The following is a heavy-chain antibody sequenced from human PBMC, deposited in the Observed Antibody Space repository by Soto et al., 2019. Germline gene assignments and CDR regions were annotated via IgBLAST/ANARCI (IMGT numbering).Heavy chain of an antibody. D-gene: IGHD3-10*01. CDR3: ARGHKRRITMVRGVIIKHDFASDI. CDR2: MNPNSGNT. Sequence: ASVKVSCKASGYTFTSYDINWVRQATGQGLEWMGWMNPNSGNTGYAQKFQGRVTMTRNTSISTAYMELSSLRSEDTAVYYCARGHKRRITMVRGVIIKHDFASDIWGQGTMVTVSS. V-gene: IGHV1-8*01. J-gene: IGHJ3*02. CDR1: GYTFTSYD.